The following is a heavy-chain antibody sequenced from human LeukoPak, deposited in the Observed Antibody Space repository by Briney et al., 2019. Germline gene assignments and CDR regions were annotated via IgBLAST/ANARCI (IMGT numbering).Heavy chain of an antibody. CDR2: INSDGSST. D-gene: IGHD3-10*01. CDR3: ARGGWFGELPFDY. CDR1: GFTFSIYA. J-gene: IGHJ4*02. V-gene: IGHV3-74*01. Sequence: PGGSLRLSCAASGFTFSIYAMHWVRQAPGKGLVWVSRINSDGSSTSYADSVKGRFTISRDNAKNTLYLQMNSLRAEDTAVYYCARGGWFGELPFDYWGRGTLVTVSS.